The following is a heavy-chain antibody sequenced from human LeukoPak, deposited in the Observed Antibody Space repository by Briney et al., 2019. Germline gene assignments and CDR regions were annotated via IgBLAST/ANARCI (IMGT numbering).Heavy chain of an antibody. D-gene: IGHD2-15*01. CDR2: IYYSGST. J-gene: IGHJ5*02. V-gene: IGHV4-59*08. CDR1: GGSISSYY. Sequence: SETLSLTCTVSGGSISSYYWSWIRQPPGKGLEWIGYIYYSGSTNYNPSLKSRVTISVDTSKNQFSLKLSSVTAADTAVYYCARRLGLGGFWFDPWGQGTLVTVSS. CDR3: ARRLGLGGFWFDP.